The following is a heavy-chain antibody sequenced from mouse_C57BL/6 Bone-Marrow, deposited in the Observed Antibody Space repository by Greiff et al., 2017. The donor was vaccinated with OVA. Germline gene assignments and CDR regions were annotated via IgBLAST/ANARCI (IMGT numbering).Heavy chain of an antibody. CDR2: IDPETGGT. V-gene: IGHV1-15*01. CDR1: GYTFTDYE. Sequence: VQLQQSGAELVRPGASVTLSCKASGYTFTDYEMHWVKQTPVHGLEWIGAIDPETGGTAYNQKFKGKAILTADKSSSTAYMELRSLTSEDSAVYYCTRSIYYDPLYWYFDVWGTGTTVTVSS. D-gene: IGHD2-4*01. J-gene: IGHJ1*03. CDR3: TRSIYYDPLYWYFDV.